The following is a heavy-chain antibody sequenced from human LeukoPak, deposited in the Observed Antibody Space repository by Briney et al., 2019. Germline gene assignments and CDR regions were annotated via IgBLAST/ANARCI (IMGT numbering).Heavy chain of an antibody. CDR1: GGTFSSYA. CDR2: IIPIFGTA. D-gene: IGHD6-19*01. J-gene: IGHJ3*02. Sequence: SVKVSCKASGGTFSSYAISWVRQAPGQGLEWMGGIIPIFGTANYAQKFQGRVTMTRDTSISTAYMELSRLRSDDTAVYYCASAWAVAVSSAFDIWGQGTMVTVSS. V-gene: IGHV1-69*05. CDR3: ASAWAVAVSSAFDI.